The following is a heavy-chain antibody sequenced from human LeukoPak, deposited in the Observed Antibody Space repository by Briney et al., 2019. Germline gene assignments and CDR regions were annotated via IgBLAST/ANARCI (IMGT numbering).Heavy chain of an antibody. J-gene: IGHJ4*02. CDR2: INPNSGGT. CDR3: AKPAIDYYDSSGYYSSYFFHY. D-gene: IGHD3-22*01. CDR1: GYTFTGYY. V-gene: IGHV1-2*02. Sequence: GASVKVSCKASGYTFTGYYMHWVRQAPGQGLEWMGWINPNSGGTNYAQKFQGRVTMTRDTSISTAYMELSRLRSDDTAVYYCAKPAIDYYDSSGYYSSYFFHYWGQGTLVTVSS.